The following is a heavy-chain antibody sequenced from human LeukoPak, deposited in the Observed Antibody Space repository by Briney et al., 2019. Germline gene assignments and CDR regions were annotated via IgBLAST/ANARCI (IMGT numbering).Heavy chain of an antibody. J-gene: IGHJ4*02. CDR2: ISSSGSTI. Sequence: PGGSLRLSCAASGFTFSDYYMNWIRQAPGKGLEWVSYISSSGSTIYYADSVKGRFTISRDNAKNSLYLQMNSLRAEDTAVYYCAIRPWLGSVPARDYWGQGTLVTVSS. D-gene: IGHD2-2*01. CDR1: GFTFSDYY. V-gene: IGHV3-11*04. CDR3: AIRPWLGSVPARDY.